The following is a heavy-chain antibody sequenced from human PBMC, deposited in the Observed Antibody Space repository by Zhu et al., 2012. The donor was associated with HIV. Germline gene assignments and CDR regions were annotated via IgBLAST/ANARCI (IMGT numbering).Heavy chain of an antibody. CDR2: ISGSGDRK. Sequence: EVQLLESGGALVQPGGSLRLSCVVSGFTFSSYSVTWVRQAPGKGLEWVSGISGSGDRKYYADSVKGRFTISRDNSKNTLYLQMNSLRAEDTAVYYCAKDATVDYGDYVYYFDYVGPGNPGHRLL. CDR1: GFTFSSYS. D-gene: IGHD4-17*01. CDR3: AKDATVDYGDYVYYFDY. J-gene: IGHJ4*02. V-gene: IGHV3-23*01.